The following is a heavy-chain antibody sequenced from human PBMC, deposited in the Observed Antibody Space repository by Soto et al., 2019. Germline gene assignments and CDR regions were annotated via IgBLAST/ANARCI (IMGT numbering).Heavy chain of an antibody. CDR1: GFLPRTYL. CDR3: VGALTYEVPYYYYGMDV. J-gene: IGHJ6*02. CDR2: IRQGGNEK. V-gene: IGHV3-7*01. D-gene: IGHD3-16*01. Sequence: GVSLRLSCTAPGFLPRTYLMSWVRQAQGKGLEWVANIRQGGNEKFYVDSVKGRFTISRDNAKKSLYLQMNSLRAEDTAVYYCVGALTYEVPYYYYGMDVWGQGTKVTVSS.